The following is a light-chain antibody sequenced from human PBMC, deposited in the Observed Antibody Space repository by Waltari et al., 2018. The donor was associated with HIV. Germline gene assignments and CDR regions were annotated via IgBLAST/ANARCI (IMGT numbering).Light chain of an antibody. CDR3: YSAADNNVGV. CDR2: KGS. CDR1: ILANKY. V-gene: IGLV3-27*01. J-gene: IGLJ2*01. Sequence: SYELTQPSSVSVSPGPTATIYRTGDILANKYARWLQQKPGQGPVVVSYKGSGRPSGIPERFSGSSSGTTVTLTISGAQFEDEADYYCYSAADNNVGVFGGGTKLTVL.